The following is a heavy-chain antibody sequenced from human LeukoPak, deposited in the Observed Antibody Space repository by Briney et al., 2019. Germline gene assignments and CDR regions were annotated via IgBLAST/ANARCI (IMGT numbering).Heavy chain of an antibody. CDR3: ATKAYSTSWYDRIDGFDV. D-gene: IGHD6-13*01. V-gene: IGHV3-23*01. CDR1: GFTFAKFA. Sequence: PGESLRLSCAISGFTFAKFAMSWVRQAPGKGLEWVSTISGSGIVTYYADSVKGRFTISRDNSKNTVYLEMNSLRPEDTAVYYCATKAYSTSWYDRIDGFDVWGQGTMVTVSS. J-gene: IGHJ3*01. CDR2: ISGSGIVT.